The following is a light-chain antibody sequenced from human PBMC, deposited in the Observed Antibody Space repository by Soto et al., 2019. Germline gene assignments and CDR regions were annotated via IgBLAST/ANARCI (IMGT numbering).Light chain of an antibody. V-gene: IGLV2-14*01. J-gene: IGLJ3*02. CDR3: SSYATSTALV. CDR1: INDIGGYNY. CDR2: EVT. Sequence: QSALTQPASVSGSPGQSITISCTGTINDIGGYNYVSWYQQRPGKPPRLIISEVTNRASGISYRFSGLKSGNTASLTISGLRPEDEGDYYCSSYATSTALVFDGGTKVTVL.